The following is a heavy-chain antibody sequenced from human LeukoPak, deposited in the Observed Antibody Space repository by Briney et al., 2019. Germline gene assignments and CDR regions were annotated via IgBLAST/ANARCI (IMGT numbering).Heavy chain of an antibody. CDR3: ASRLPPGGGYYSQSPAALDY. V-gene: IGHV4-34*01. CDR1: GGSFSGYY. D-gene: IGHD3-3*01. Sequence: PSETLSLTCAVYGGSFSGYYWSWIRQPPGKGLEWIGEINHSGSTNHNPSLKSRVTISVDTSKNQFSLKLSSVTAADTAVYYCASRLPPGGGYYSQSPAALDYWGQGTLVTVSS. J-gene: IGHJ4*02. CDR2: INHSGST.